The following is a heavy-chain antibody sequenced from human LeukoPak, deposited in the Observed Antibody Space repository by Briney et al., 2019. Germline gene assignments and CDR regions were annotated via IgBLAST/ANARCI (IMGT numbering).Heavy chain of an antibody. CDR3: ANPPEDYDFWSGYYYFDY. V-gene: IGHV3-74*01. Sequence: GGSLRLSCAASGFTFSNYWMHWVRQVPGKGLVWVSRINDDGSATSYADSVKGRFTISRDNSKNTLYLQMNSLRAEDTAVYYCANPPEDYDFWSGYYYFDYWGQGTLVTVSS. CDR1: GFTFSNYW. CDR2: INDDGSAT. J-gene: IGHJ4*02. D-gene: IGHD3-3*01.